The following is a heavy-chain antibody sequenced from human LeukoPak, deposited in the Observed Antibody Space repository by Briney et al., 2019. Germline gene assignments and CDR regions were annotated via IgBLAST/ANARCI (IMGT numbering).Heavy chain of an antibody. CDR3: AKGGYSNGRYYYVDV. CDR2: FSFNGEST. J-gene: IGHJ6*03. CDR1: GFTFSSYA. D-gene: IGHD5-18*01. V-gene: IGHV3-23*01. Sequence: PGGSLRLSCAASGFTFSSYAMTWVRQAPGKGLEWVSSFSFNGESTYYADSAKGRFTISGDNSKNTLYLQMNSLRAEDTAVYYCAKGGYSNGRYYYVDVWGEGTTVTVSS.